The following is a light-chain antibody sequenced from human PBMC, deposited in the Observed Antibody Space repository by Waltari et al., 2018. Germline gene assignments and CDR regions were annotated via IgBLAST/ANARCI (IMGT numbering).Light chain of an antibody. V-gene: IGLV3-1*01. Sequence: SYELTQPPSVSVSPGQTASITCSGDKWGEKYACWYQQKPGQSPVLVIYQDNKRPPGIPERFSGSNSGNTVTLTIGGTQALDEADYYCQAWDSNTAGGVFGGGTKLTVL. J-gene: IGLJ2*01. CDR1: KWGEKY. CDR2: QDN. CDR3: QAWDSNTAGGV.